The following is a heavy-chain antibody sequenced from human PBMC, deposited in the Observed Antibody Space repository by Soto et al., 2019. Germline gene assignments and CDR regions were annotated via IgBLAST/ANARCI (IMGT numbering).Heavy chain of an antibody. CDR1: GGSMRNYF. J-gene: IGHJ4*02. V-gene: IGHV4-59*01. Sequence: PSETLSLTCTVSGGSMRNYFWTWIRQPPGKGLEWIGYIHYSGTTSFSPSYTPSLRSRVTISEDTSKNQFSLKLLSVTTADTAVYFCAAGEASSRNLAPYYLDFWGQGTLVTVSS. D-gene: IGHD6-13*01. CDR2: IHYSGTT. CDR3: AAGEASSRNLAPYYLDF.